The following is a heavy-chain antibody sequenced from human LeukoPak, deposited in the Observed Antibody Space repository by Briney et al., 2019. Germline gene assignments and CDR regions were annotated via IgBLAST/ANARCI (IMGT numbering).Heavy chain of an antibody. D-gene: IGHD2-21*01. Sequence: SETLSLTCTVSGGSISSSSYYWGWIRQPPGKGLEWIGEINHSGSTNYNPSLKSRVTISVDTSKNQFSLKLSSVTAADTAVYYCARGSVIAISYWGQGTLVTVSS. CDR1: GGSISSSSYY. J-gene: IGHJ4*02. V-gene: IGHV4-39*07. CDR3: ARGSVIAISY. CDR2: INHSGST.